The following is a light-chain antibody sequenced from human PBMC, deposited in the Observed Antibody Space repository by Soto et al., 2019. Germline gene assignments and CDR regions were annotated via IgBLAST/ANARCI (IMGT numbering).Light chain of an antibody. CDR3: QQRSNWPASVT. J-gene: IGKJ5*01. CDR2: DAV. Sequence: EIVLTQSPATLSSSPGERATLSCRASQSVSSHLAWYRQKPGQAPRLLIYDAVNRATGIPARFSGSASGTDFTRSISSLESEDFAVNYCQQRSNWPASVTFGRGTRLEIK. CDR1: QSVSSH. V-gene: IGKV3-11*01.